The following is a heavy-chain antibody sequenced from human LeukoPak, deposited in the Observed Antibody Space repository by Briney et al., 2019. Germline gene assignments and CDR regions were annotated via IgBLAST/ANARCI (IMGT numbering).Heavy chain of an antibody. CDR1: GFPFGSYW. V-gene: IGHV3-74*01. CDR2: INSDGSAT. CDR3: ASDSPYYGMDV. Sequence: GGSLRLSCAASGFPFGSYWMHWVRQVPGKGLLWVSRINSDGSATIYADSVRGRFTISRDNAKNTLYLQMSGLRVEDTAVYHCASDSPYYGMDVWGQGTTVTVSS. J-gene: IGHJ6*02.